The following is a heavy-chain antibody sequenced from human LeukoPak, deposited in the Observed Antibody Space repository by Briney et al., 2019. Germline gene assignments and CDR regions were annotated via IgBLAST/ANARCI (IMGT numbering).Heavy chain of an antibody. V-gene: IGHV4-59*08. Sequence: SETLSLTCTVSGDSITSFYWSWLRQPPGKGMEWIGYIYYSGGTNYNPSLKSRVTISVDTSKSQFSLRLSSVTAADTAIYYCARQPYNGPQPLDYWGQGTLVTVSS. D-gene: IGHD2-8*01. J-gene: IGHJ4*02. CDR2: IYYSGGT. CDR3: ARQPYNGPQPLDY. CDR1: GDSITSFY.